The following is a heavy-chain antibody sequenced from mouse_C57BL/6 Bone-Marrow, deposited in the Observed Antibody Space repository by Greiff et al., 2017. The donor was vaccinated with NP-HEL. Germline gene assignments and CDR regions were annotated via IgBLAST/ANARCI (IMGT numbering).Heavy chain of an antibody. CDR2: IDPEDGET. CDR3: ARSRRALYYGNPAWFAY. Sequence: VQLQQSGAELVKPGASVKLSCTASGFNIKDYYMHWVKQRTEQGLEWIGRIDPEDGETKYAPKFKGKATITADTSSNTAYLQLSSLTSEDTAVYYCARSRRALYYGNPAWFAYWGQGTLVTVSA. D-gene: IGHD2-1*01. J-gene: IGHJ3*01. V-gene: IGHV14-2*01. CDR1: GFNIKDYY.